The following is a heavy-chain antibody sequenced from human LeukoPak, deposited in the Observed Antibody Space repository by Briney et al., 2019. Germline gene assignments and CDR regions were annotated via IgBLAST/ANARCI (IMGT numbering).Heavy chain of an antibody. Sequence: PGRSLRLSCAASGFTSDDYAMHWVRQAPGKGLEWVSGISWNSGSIGYADSVKGRFTISRDNAKNSLYLQMNSLRAEDTALYYCAKALIAAAGLDAFDIWGQGTMVTVSS. D-gene: IGHD6-13*01. CDR2: ISWNSGSI. CDR1: GFTSDDYA. CDR3: AKALIAAAGLDAFDI. V-gene: IGHV3-9*02. J-gene: IGHJ3*02.